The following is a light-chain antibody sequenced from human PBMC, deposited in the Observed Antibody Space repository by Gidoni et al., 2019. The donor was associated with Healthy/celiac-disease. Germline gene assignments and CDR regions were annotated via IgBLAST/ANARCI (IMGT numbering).Light chain of an antibody. V-gene: IGKV3-11*01. CDR2: DAS. Sequence: ELALPPSPASLSLSPGESATLSCRASQCVSSYLAWYQQKPGQAPRLLLYDASNRATGIPARFSGSGSGTDFTLTISSLEPEDFAVYYCQQRRNWPPLTFGGGTKVEIK. J-gene: IGKJ4*01. CDR3: QQRRNWPPLT. CDR1: QCVSSY.